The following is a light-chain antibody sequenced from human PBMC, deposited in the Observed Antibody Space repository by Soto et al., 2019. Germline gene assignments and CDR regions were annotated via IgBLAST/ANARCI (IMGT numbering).Light chain of an antibody. CDR3: QHYNSYPST. CDR2: GAS. CDR1: QSITRY. J-gene: IGKJ1*01. V-gene: IGKV1-39*01. Sequence: DIQMTQSPSSLSASVGDTVTITCRANQSITRYLDWYQQKPGKAPKLLIYGASTLQSGVPSTFSGSGSGTDFTLTISSLQPEDFATYYCQHYNSYPSTFGQGTKVDI.